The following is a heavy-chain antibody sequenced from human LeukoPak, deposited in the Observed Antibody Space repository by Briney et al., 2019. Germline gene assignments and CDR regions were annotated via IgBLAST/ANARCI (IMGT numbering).Heavy chain of an antibody. CDR2: IIPIFGTA. V-gene: IGHV1-69*06. CDR3: ASPYGTFGPVPATRRDYYYYMDV. CDR1: GGTFSSYA. D-gene: IGHD2-2*01. Sequence: SVEVSCKASGGTFSSYAISWVRQAPGQGLEWMGGIIPIFGTANYAQKFQGRVTITADKSTSTAYMELSSLRSEDTAVYYCASPYGTFGPVPATRRDYYYYMDVWGKGTTVTVSS. J-gene: IGHJ6*03.